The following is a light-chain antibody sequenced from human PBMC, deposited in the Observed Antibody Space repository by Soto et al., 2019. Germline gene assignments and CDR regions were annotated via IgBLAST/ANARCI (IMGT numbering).Light chain of an antibody. CDR3: SSYTSSSSYV. J-gene: IGLJ1*01. CDR1: SSDVGAYQY. CDR2: DVS. V-gene: IGLV2-14*03. Sequence: QAVVTQPASVSGSPGQSITISCTGTSSDVGAYQYVSWYQQHPGKAPKLMIYDVSNRPSGVSNRFSGSKSGNTASLTISGLQAEDEADYYCSSYTSSSSYVFGTGTKLTVL.